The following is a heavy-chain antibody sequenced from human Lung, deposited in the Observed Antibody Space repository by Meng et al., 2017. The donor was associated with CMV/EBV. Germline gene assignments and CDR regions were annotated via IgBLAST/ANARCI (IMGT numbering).Heavy chain of an antibody. J-gene: IGHJ6*02. V-gene: IGHV3-11*04. CDR2: ISSSGSTI. Sequence: GESXKISCAASGFTFSDYYMSWIRQAPGKGLEWVSYISSSGSTIYYADSVKGRFTISRDNAKNSLYLQMNSLRAEDTAVYYCAREKQLVPHYYYGMDVWGQGTTVTVSS. CDR3: AREKQLVPHYYYGMDV. D-gene: IGHD6-13*01. CDR1: GFTFSDYY.